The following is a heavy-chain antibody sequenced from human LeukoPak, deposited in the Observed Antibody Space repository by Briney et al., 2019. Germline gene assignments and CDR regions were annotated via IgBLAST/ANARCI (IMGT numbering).Heavy chain of an antibody. Sequence: KASGTLSLTCTVSGASISSSSYFWAWIRQPPGKGLEWIGSIYYTGSTHNNPSLKSRVTLSVDPSKNQFSLRLSSVTAADTAVYFCAGPVEMSAYFQYWGQGTLVSVSS. CDR1: GASISSSSYF. CDR3: AGPVEMSAYFQY. V-gene: IGHV4-39*01. J-gene: IGHJ1*01. D-gene: IGHD5-24*01. CDR2: IYYTGST.